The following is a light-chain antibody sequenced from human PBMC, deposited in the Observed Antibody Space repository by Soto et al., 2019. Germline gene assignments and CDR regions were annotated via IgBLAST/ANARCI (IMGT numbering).Light chain of an antibody. V-gene: IGLV2-14*01. CDR2: EVS. J-gene: IGLJ2*01. CDR3: SSYTSSSTPVV. CDR1: SSDVGGYNY. Sequence: QSALTQPASVSGSPGQSITISCTGTSSDVGGYNYVSWYQQHPRKAPKLMIYEVSNWPSGVSNRFSGSKSGNTASLTISGLQAEDEDDYYCSSYTSSSTPVVFGGGTKLTVL.